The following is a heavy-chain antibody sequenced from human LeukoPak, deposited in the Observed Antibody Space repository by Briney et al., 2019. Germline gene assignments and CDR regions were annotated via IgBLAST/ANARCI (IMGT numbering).Heavy chain of an antibody. D-gene: IGHD4-17*01. J-gene: IGHJ4*02. CDR2: IWRTGDWT. CDR3: AKDRHDYGDYAFDS. Sequence: GGSLRLSCTASGFIFRDYVMRWVRQAPGKGPEWVAAIWRTGDWTHYVDSVKGRFTISRDNSKNTLYLQMNRLRVADTAIYYCAKDRHDYGDYAFDSWGQGTLVTVSS. CDR1: GFIFRDYV. V-gene: IGHV3-23*05.